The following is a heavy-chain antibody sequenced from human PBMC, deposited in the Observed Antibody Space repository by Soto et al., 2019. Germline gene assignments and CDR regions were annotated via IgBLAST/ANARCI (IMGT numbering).Heavy chain of an antibody. Sequence: ASVKVSCKASGYTFTGYYMHWVRQAPGQGLEWMGWINPNSGGTNYAQKFQGWVTMTRDTSISTAYMELSRLRSDDPAVNYCARGRDPTPPPRGYCSGGSCYSGGDDWFDPWGQGTLVTVSS. J-gene: IGHJ5*02. CDR3: ARGRDPTPPPRGYCSGGSCYSGGDDWFDP. CDR2: INPNSGGT. V-gene: IGHV1-2*04. D-gene: IGHD2-15*01. CDR1: GYTFTGYY.